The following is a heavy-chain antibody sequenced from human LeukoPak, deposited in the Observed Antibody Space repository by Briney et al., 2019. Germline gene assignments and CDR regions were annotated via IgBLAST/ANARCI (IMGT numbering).Heavy chain of an antibody. CDR2: ITAYNGNT. D-gene: IGHD2-15*01. V-gene: IGHV1-18*01. J-gene: IGHJ5*02. CDR1: GYTFRNYA. CDR3: ARDCSGGPCSSFWLDP. Sequence: ASVKVSCKASGYTFRNYAITWVRQAPGQGLERMGWITAYNGNTDYAQKFKGRVTMTTDTSTATAYMELRDLQSDDTAVYYCARDCSGGPCSSFWLDPWGQGTLVTVSS.